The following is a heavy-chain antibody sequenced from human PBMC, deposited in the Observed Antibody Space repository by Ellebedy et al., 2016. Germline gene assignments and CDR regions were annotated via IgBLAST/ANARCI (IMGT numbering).Heavy chain of an antibody. J-gene: IGHJ4*02. CDR2: INEGGGVR. CDR1: GFTFTSYW. CDR3: ARDVYPETRGWGY. D-gene: IGHD5/OR15-5a*01. Sequence: GGSLRLSCAFSGFTFTSYWMSWVRQAPGKGLEWVANINEGGGVRYYADSVKGRFTISRDNAKNSLCLQMNSLRDEDTAVYYGARDVYPETRGWGYWGRGTLFTVSS. V-gene: IGHV3-7*01.